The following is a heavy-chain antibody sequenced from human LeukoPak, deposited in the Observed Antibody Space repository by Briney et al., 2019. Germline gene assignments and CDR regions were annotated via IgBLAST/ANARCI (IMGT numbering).Heavy chain of an antibody. CDR2: ISYDGSNK. J-gene: IGHJ4*02. CDR1: GFTFSSYA. D-gene: IGHD3-22*01. Sequence: PGGSLRLSCAASGFTFSSYAMHWVRQAPGKGLEWVAVISYDGSNKYYADSVKGRFTISRDNSKNTLYLQMNSLRAEDTAVYYCARELNYYDSSGYSSFDYWGQGTLVTVSS. CDR3: ARELNYYDSSGYSSFDY. V-gene: IGHV3-30-3*01.